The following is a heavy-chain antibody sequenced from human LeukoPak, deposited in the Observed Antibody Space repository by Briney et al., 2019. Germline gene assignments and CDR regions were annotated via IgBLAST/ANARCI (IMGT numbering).Heavy chain of an antibody. CDR3: ARDLQGGDYYDY. CDR2: ISSSRSYI. CDR1: GFTFSSHS. D-gene: IGHD3-16*01. V-gene: IGHV3-21*01. Sequence: GGSLRLSCAASGFTFSSHSMNWVRQAPGKGLEWVSSISSSRSYIYHADSVKGRFTISRDNAKNSLYLQMNSLRAEDTAVYYCARDLQGGDYYDYWGQGTLVTVSS. J-gene: IGHJ4*02.